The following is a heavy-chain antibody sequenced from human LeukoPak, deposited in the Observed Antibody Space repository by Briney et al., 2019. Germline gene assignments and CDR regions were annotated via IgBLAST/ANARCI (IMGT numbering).Heavy chain of an antibody. J-gene: IGHJ6*02. CDR2: ISGDGGST. CDR3: AEDVSGNDYYYYYGMDV. D-gene: IGHD4-23*01. Sequence: GGSLRLSCAASGFTFDGYAMHWVRQAPGKGLEWVSLISGDGGSTYYADSVKGRFTISRDNSKNSLYLQMNSLRTEDTALYYCAEDVSGNDYYYYYGMDVWGQGTTVTVSS. V-gene: IGHV3-43*02. CDR1: GFTFDGYA.